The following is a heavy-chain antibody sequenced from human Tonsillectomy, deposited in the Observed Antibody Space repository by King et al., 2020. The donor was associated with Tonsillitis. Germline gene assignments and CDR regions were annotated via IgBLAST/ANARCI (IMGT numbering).Heavy chain of an antibody. Sequence: QLVQSGGGLVQPGRSLRLSCAASGFSFSDFSMHWVRQAPGKGLEWVAVISGDGTNENYADSVKGRFTISRDNSKNTLLLQMNSLRGEDTAVYYCARGRRRLDYWGQGTLVTVSS. CDR2: ISGDGTNE. CDR3: ARGRRRLDY. J-gene: IGHJ4*02. V-gene: IGHV3-30-3*01. CDR1: GFSFSDFS.